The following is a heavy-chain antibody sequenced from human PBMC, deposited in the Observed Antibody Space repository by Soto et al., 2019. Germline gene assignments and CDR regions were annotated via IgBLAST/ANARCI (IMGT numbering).Heavy chain of an antibody. CDR2: IDPSDSYT. Sequence: GESLKISCKGFGYSFSTYCITWVRQMPGQGLEWMGRIDPSDSYTHYNPAFQGHVTISADRSISTAYLQWSSLKASDTAMFYCARLSCSRTTSYYGLDVWGQGTAVTVSS. V-gene: IGHV5-10-1*01. J-gene: IGHJ6*02. CDR3: ARLSCSRTTSYYGLDV. CDR1: GYSFSTYC. D-gene: IGHD2-2*01.